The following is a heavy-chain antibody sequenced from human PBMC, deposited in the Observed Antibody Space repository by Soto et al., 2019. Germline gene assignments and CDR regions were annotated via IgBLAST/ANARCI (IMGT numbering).Heavy chain of an antibody. V-gene: IGHV1-58*02. Sequence: SVKVSGNASGFTFSSSAIQWVRQARGQPLEWIGWIVVGSGKTDYTHNLQGRVTMTTDTSTSTAYMELRSLRSDDTAVYYCARYGDTAMVTFDYLGQGTLVTVSS. D-gene: IGHD5-18*01. J-gene: IGHJ4*02. CDR1: GFTFSSSA. CDR2: IVVGSGKT. CDR3: ARYGDTAMVTFDY.